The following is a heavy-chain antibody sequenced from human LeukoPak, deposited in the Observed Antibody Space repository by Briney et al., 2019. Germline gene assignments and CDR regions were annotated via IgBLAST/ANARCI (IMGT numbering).Heavy chain of an antibody. CDR2: INHSGST. Sequence: SETLSLTCAVYGGSFSGYYWSWIRQPPGKGLEWIGEINHSGSTNYNPSLKSRVTISVDTSKNQFSLKLSSVTAADTAVYYCARSPGRRTPPYDYVWGSYRDWGQGTLVTVSS. CDR3: ARSPGRRTPPYDYVWGSYRD. CDR1: GGSFSGYY. D-gene: IGHD3-16*02. V-gene: IGHV4-34*01. J-gene: IGHJ4*02.